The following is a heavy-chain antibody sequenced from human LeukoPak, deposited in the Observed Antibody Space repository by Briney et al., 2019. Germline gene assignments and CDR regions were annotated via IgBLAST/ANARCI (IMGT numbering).Heavy chain of an antibody. Sequence: GASVKVSCKASGYTFTSYDINWVRQATGQGLEWRGWMNPNSGNTGYAQKFQGRVTMTRNTSISTAYMELSSLRSEDTAVYYCARGRIGGRPNWFDPWGQGTLVTVSS. J-gene: IGHJ5*02. CDR1: GYTFTSYD. CDR2: MNPNSGNT. D-gene: IGHD2-15*01. CDR3: ARGRIGGRPNWFDP. V-gene: IGHV1-8*01.